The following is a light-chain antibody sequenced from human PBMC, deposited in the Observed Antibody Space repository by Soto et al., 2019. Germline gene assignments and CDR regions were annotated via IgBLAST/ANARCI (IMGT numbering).Light chain of an antibody. V-gene: IGKV3-20*01. Sequence: EIVLTQSPCTLSLSPGERATLSCRASQSVSSSYLAWYQQKPVPAPRLLIYGASSRASVIPDRVSGSGFGTDFTLTISSLEPDECSWDYCNQYGSSPNTFGPGTKVAIK. CDR1: QSVSSSY. CDR2: GAS. J-gene: IGKJ3*01. CDR3: NQYGSSPNT.